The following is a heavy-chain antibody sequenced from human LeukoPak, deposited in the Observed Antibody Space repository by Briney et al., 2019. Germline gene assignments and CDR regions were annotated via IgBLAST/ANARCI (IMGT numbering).Heavy chain of an antibody. J-gene: IGHJ4*02. D-gene: IGHD3-16*01. V-gene: IGHV3-7*05. Sequence: GGSLRLSCAASGFTSSSYWISWVRQAPGKGLEWVANIKQDGSEKYFVDSVKGRFTISRDNAKNSLYLQMSSLRDGDTAVYYCARQVPYDYAPDYWGQGTLVTVSS. CDR2: IKQDGSEK. CDR1: GFTSSSYW. CDR3: ARQVPYDYAPDY.